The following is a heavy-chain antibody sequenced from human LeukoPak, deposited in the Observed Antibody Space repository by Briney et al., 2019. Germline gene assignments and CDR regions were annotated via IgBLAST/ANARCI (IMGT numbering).Heavy chain of an antibody. CDR2: IWYDGNNK. V-gene: IGHV3-33*01. D-gene: IGHD2-2*01. CDR1: GFIFSSYG. CDR3: ARDGGPAAEYFQH. J-gene: IGHJ1*01. Sequence: GGSLRLSCAASGFIFSSYGMHWVRQAPGKGLEWVAVIWYDGNNKFYADSVKGRFTISRDNSKNTLYLQMDSLRAEDTAVYYCARDGGPAAEYFQHWGQGTLVTVSS.